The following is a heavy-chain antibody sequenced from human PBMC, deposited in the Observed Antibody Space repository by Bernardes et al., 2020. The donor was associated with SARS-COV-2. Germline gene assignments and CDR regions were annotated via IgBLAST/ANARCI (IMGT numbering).Heavy chain of an antibody. D-gene: IGHD6-19*01. V-gene: IGHV3-74*01. CDR1: GFTFSSYW. CDR2: SNSEGSST. Sequence: GGSLRLSCAASGFTFSSYWMHRVRQAPGKGLVWVSRSNSEGSSTSYADSVKGRFTISRDNAKNTLYLQMNSLRAEDTAVYYCARLGYSSGWYWYAFDIWGQGTMVTVSS. CDR3: ARLGYSSGWYWYAFDI. J-gene: IGHJ3*02.